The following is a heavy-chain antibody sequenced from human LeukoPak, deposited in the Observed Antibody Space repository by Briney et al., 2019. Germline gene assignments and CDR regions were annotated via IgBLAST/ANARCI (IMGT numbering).Heavy chain of an antibody. V-gene: IGHV3-11*06. J-gene: IGHJ6*02. Sequence: GGSLRLSCAASGFTFSDFYTSWVRQAPAKGLEWVSYISPSGTYTNYADSVKGRFTISRDNAKNSLFLQMNSLRAEDTGLYYCARGHYGMDVWGQGTTVTVSS. CDR2: ISPSGTYT. CDR1: GFTFSDFY. CDR3: ARGHYGMDV.